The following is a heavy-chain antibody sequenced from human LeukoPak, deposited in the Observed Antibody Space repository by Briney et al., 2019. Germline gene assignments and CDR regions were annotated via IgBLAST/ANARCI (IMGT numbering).Heavy chain of an antibody. V-gene: IGHV7-4-1*02. D-gene: IGHD3-9*01. J-gene: IGHJ4*02. CDR3: ARGEFFLDWYRTSAYEY. Sequence: ASVKVSCKASGYNFTNYAMNWLRQAPGQGLEWMGWINTNTGNPTYAQGFTGRFVFSLDTSVSTAYLQISSLKAEDTAVYYCARGEFFLDWYRTSAYEYWGQGTLVTVSS. CDR2: INTNTGNP. CDR1: GYNFTNYA.